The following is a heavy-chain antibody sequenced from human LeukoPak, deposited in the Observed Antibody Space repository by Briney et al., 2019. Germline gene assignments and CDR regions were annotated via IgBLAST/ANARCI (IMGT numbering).Heavy chain of an antibody. J-gene: IGHJ6*02. D-gene: IGHD3-10*01. CDR2: ISAYNGNT. CDR3: ARDPFGSGSKYYYYYYGMDV. V-gene: IGHV1-18*01. CDR1: GYTFTSYG. Sequence: GASVKVSCKASGYTFTSYGISWVRQAPGQGLEWMGWISAYNGNTNYAQKLQGRVTMTTDTSTSTAYMELRSLRSDDTAVYYCARDPFGSGSKYYYYYYGMDVWGQGTTVTVSS.